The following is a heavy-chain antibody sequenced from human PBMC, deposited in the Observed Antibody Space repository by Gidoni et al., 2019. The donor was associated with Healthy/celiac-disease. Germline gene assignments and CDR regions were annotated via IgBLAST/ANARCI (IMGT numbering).Heavy chain of an antibody. Sequence: QMQLVEAGPEVKKHGTSVKVTCKAYGYTFTSSAMQWVRQARGQRLEWIGWIVVGSGNTNYAQKFQERVTITRDMSTSTAYMELSSLRSEDTAVYYCAAGLTYSSSWGNYWGQGTLVTVSS. CDR3: AAGLTYSSSWGNY. CDR1: GYTFTSSA. J-gene: IGHJ4*02. V-gene: IGHV1-58*02. CDR2: IVVGSGNT. D-gene: IGHD6-13*01.